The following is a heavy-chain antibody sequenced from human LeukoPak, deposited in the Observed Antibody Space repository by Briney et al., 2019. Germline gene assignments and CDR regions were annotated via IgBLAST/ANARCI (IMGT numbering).Heavy chain of an antibody. CDR2: INPNSGGT. Sequence: ASVKVSCKASGYTFTGYYMHWVRQAPGQGLEWMGWINPNSGGTNYAQKFQGRVTMTRDTSISTAYMELSRLRPDDTAVYYCARIPRLVGGTWNPTNWFDPWGQGTLVTVSS. V-gene: IGHV1-2*02. CDR1: GYTFTGYY. D-gene: IGHD2-15*01. J-gene: IGHJ5*02. CDR3: ARIPRLVGGTWNPTNWFDP.